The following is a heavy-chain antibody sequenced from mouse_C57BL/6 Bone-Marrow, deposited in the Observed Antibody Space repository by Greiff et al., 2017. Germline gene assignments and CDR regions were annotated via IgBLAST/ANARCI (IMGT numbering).Heavy chain of an antibody. D-gene: IGHD1-1*01. V-gene: IGHV1-55*01. CDR2: IYPGSGST. J-gene: IGHJ4*01. CDR3: AREGFYYGSSYAMDY. Sequence: QVQLQQPGAELVKPGASVKMSCKASGYTFTSYWITWVKQRPGQGLEWIGDIYPGSGSTNYNEKFKSKATLTVDTSSSTAYMQLSSLTFDDSAVYYCAREGFYYGSSYAMDYWGQGTSVTVSS. CDR1: GYTFTSYW.